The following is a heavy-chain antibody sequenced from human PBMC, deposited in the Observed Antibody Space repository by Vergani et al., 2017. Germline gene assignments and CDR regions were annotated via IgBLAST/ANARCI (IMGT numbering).Heavy chain of an antibody. CDR1: GYTFSNYY. CDR2: INPSGGHT. D-gene: IGHD3-9*01. J-gene: IGHJ4*02. Sequence: QVQVAQSGAEVKKSGASVKVSCKTSGYTFSNYYMHWVRQAPGQGLEWMGIINPSGGHTNYAQKFQGRVTMTRDTSTSTVYMELSSLRSEDTAIYYCARGDYGILTGYRYWGQGTLVTVSA. V-gene: IGHV1-46*03. CDR3: ARGDYGILTGYRY.